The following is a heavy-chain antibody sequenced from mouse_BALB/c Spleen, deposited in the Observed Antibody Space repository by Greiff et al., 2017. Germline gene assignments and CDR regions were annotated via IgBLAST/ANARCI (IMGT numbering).Heavy chain of an antibody. J-gene: IGHJ1*01. D-gene: IGHD2-1*01. CDR1: GYTFTSSW. V-gene: IGHV1S130*01. CDR2: IHPNSGNT. Sequence: QVQLQQSGSVLVRPGASVKLSCKASGYTFTSSWMHWAKQRPGQGLEWIGEIHPNSGNTNYNEKFKGKATLTVDTSSSTAYVDLSSLTSEDSAVYYCARGGKGYWYFDVWGAGTTVTVSS. CDR3: ARGGKGYWYFDV.